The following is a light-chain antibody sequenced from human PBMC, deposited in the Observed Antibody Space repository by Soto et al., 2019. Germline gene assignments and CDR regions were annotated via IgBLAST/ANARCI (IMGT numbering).Light chain of an antibody. Sequence: QSALAQPASVSGSPGQSITISCTGTSSDIGGYNYVSWYQHHPDKAPKLMIYEVRNRPSGVSNRFSGSKSGNTASLTISGLQAEDEADYYCSSYTTSGTLVFGGGTKLTVL. CDR2: EVR. J-gene: IGLJ3*02. V-gene: IGLV2-14*01. CDR3: SSYTTSGTLV. CDR1: SSDIGGYNY.